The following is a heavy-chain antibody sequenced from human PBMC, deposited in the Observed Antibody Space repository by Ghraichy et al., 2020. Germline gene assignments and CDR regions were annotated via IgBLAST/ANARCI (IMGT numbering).Heavy chain of an antibody. CDR2: IYYSGST. V-gene: IGHV4-59*01. CDR1: GGSISSYY. CDR3: ARDVGSDGSGSY. D-gene: IGHD3-10*01. J-gene: IGHJ4*02. Sequence: SETLSLTCTVSGGSISSYYWSWIRQPPGKGLEWIGYIYYSGSTNYNPSLKSRVTISVDTSKNQFSLKLSSVTAADTAVYYCARDVGSDGSGSYWGQGTLVTVSS.